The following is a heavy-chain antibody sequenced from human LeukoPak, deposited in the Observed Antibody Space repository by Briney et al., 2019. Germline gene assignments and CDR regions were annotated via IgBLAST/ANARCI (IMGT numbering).Heavy chain of an antibody. D-gene: IGHD1-1*01. CDR1: GFTVSSNY. J-gene: IGHJ4*02. CDR3: ARHFGTGDNFDY. V-gene: IGHV3-53*01. Sequence: GGSLRLSCAASGFTVSSNYMSWVRQAPGKGLEWVSVIYSGGSTYYADSVKGRFTISKDNTKNPLYLQMNSLRAENTAVYYCARHFGTGDNFDYWGQGTLLIVSS. CDR2: IYSGGST.